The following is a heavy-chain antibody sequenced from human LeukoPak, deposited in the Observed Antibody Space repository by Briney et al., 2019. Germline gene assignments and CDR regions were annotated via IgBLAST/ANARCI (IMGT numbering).Heavy chain of an antibody. V-gene: IGHV4-59*01. CDR1: GGSISSYY. J-gene: IGHJ3*02. Sequence: PSETLSLTCTVSGGSISSYYWSWIRQPPGKGLEWSWYIYYSGSTTYNPSLKSRVAISVDTSKNQFSLKLSSGTAAATAAYYCARFIWSGYYMAFDIWGQGTMVTVSS. D-gene: IGHD3-3*01. CDR2: IYYSGST. CDR3: ARFIWSGYYMAFDI.